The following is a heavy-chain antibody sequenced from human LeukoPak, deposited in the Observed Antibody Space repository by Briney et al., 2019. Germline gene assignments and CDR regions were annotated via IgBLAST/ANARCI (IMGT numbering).Heavy chain of an antibody. V-gene: IGHV3-21*01. J-gene: IGHJ4*02. Sequence: GGSLRLSCAASGFTFSSYSMNWVRQAPGKGLEWVSSISSSSSYIYYADSVKGRFTISRDNAKNSLYLQMNSLRAEDTAVYYCARGQWLVSWSFDYWGQGTLVTVSS. CDR1: GFTFSSYS. CDR3: ARGQWLVSWSFDY. D-gene: IGHD6-19*01. CDR2: ISSSSSYI.